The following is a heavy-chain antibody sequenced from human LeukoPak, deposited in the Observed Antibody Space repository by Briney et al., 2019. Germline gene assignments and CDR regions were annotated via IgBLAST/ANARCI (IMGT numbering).Heavy chain of an antibody. D-gene: IGHD5-18*01. CDR2: IIPIFGTA. V-gene: IGHV1-69*13. J-gene: IGHJ6*02. CDR1: GGTFSSYA. Sequence: PRASVKVSCKASGGTFSSYAISWVRQAPGQGLEWMGGIIPIFGTANYAQKFQGRVTITADESTSTAYMELSSLRSEDTAVYYCARGNADGIQLWLPDRHYYYGMDVWGQGTTVTVSS. CDR3: ARGNADGIQLWLPDRHYYYGMDV.